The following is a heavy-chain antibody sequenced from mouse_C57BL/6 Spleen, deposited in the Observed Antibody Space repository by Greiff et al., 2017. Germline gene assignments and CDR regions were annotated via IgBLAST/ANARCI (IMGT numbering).Heavy chain of an antibody. CDR3: ARFPHCYCSNLFALCY. V-gene: IGHV1-61*01. J-gene: IGHJ4*01. Sequence: QVQLQQPGAELVRPGPSVKLSCKASGYTFTSYWMDWVKQRPGQGLEWIGNIYTADSETNYNQKYKDKATLTVDKSSSTAYMPLSSLTSEDSAVYYCARFPHCYCSNLFALCYWG. D-gene: IGHD2-5*01. CDR2: IYTADSET. CDR1: GYTFTSYW.